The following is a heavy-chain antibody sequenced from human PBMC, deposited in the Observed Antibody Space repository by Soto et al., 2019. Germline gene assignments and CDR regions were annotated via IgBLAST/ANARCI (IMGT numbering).Heavy chain of an antibody. D-gene: IGHD3-10*02. V-gene: IGHV3-30*18. J-gene: IGHJ3*02. Sequence: XECLRLSCAASGFTFRSYGMHWVRQAPGKGLEWVAVISYDGSDTYYADSVKGRFTISRDNSKNTLYLQMNSLRAEDTAVYYCEKAHPLVRDALDIWGQGTMVTVSS. CDR1: GFTFRSYG. CDR3: EKAHPLVRDALDI. CDR2: ISYDGSDT.